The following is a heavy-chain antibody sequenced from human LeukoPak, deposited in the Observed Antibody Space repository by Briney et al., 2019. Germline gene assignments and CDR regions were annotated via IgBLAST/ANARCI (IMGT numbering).Heavy chain of an antibody. CDR3: ARYDSSGYYSWVVDY. CDR2: ISAYNGNT. CDR1: GYTFTSYG. Sequence: GASVKVSCKASGYTFTSYGISWVRQAPGQGLEWMGWISAYNGNTNYAQKLQGRVTMTTDTSTSTAYMELRSLRSDDTAVYYCARYDSSGYYSWVVDYWDQGTLVTVSS. D-gene: IGHD3-22*01. J-gene: IGHJ4*02. V-gene: IGHV1-18*01.